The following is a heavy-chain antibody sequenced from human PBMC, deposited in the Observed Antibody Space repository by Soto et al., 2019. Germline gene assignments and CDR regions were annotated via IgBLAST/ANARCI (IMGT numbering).Heavy chain of an antibody. J-gene: IGHJ6*02. Sequence: SETLSLTCTVSGGSISSGGYYWSWIRQHPGKGLEWIGYIYYSGSTYYNPSLKSRVTISVDTSKNQSSLKLSSVTAADTAVYYCAVTVVPAAIEDYYGMDVWGQGTTVTVSS. CDR2: IYYSGST. D-gene: IGHD2-2*01. CDR3: AVTVVPAAIEDYYGMDV. V-gene: IGHV4-31*03. CDR1: GGSISSGGYY.